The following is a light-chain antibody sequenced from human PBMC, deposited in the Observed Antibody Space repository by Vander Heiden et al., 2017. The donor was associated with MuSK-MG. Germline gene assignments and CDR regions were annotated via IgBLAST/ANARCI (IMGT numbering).Light chain of an antibody. CDR2: AAS. CDR3: QQLNTYPWT. J-gene: IGKJ1*01. Sequence: IQLTQSPSSLSASVGDRVTITCRASQGISSYLAWYQQKPGKAPKLLIYAASTSQSRVPSRFSGSGSVTAFTLTISSLQPQDFATSYCQQLNTYPWTFGQGTKVXIK. CDR1: QGISSY. V-gene: IGKV1-9*01.